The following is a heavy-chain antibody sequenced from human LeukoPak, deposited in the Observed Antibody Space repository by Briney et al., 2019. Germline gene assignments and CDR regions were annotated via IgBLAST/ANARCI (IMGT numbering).Heavy chain of an antibody. V-gene: IGHV3-30*04. Sequence: GRSLRLSCAASGFTFSSYAMHWVRQAPGKGLEWVAIISYDGSNKYYADSVKGRFTISRDNSKNTLYLQMNSLRAEDTAVYYCATGYSKSYYFDYWGQGTLVTVSS. CDR1: GFTFSSYA. J-gene: IGHJ4*02. CDR2: ISYDGSNK. CDR3: ATGYSKSYYFDY. D-gene: IGHD5-18*01.